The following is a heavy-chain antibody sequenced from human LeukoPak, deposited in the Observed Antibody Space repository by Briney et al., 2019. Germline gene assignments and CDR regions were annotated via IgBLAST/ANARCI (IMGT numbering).Heavy chain of an antibody. J-gene: IGHJ4*02. D-gene: IGHD3-22*01. Sequence: SETLSLTCAVYGGSFSGYYWSWIRQPPGKGLEWIGEINHSGSTNYNPSLKSRVTITVDTSKNQFSLKLSSVTAADTAVYYCAREYDSSGYYGYWGQGTLVTVSS. CDR1: GGSFSGYY. V-gene: IGHV4-34*01. CDR2: INHSGST. CDR3: AREYDSSGYYGY.